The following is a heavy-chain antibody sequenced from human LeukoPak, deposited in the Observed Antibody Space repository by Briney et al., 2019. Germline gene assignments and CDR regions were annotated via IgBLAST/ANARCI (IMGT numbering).Heavy chain of an antibody. J-gene: IGHJ4*02. CDR3: ARGRYGWLPFDY. Sequence: KTSETLSLTCTVSGGSISSYYWSWTRQPPGKGLEWIGYIYYSGSTNYNPSLKSRVTISVDTSKNQFTLKLSSVTAADTAVYYCARGRYGWLPFDYWGQGTLVTVSS. D-gene: IGHD3-16*01. CDR1: GGSISSYY. CDR2: IYYSGST. V-gene: IGHV4-59*01.